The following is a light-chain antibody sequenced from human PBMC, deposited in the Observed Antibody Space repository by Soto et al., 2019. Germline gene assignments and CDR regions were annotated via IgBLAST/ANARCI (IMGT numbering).Light chain of an antibody. J-gene: IGKJ2*01. V-gene: IGKV1-5*01. Sequence: IQMTQSPSTLSASVGDRVTITCRASQSINIWLAWYQQKAGKAPKLLIYDASTLENRVPLRFGGSGSVTEFNLAISGLQPDYFAPSDCQHDNNCSSTFGQGTKLEIK. CDR3: QHDNNCSST. CDR1: QSINIW. CDR2: DAS.